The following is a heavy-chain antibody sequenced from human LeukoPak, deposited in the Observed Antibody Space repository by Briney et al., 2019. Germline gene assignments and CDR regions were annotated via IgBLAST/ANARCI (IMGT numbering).Heavy chain of an antibody. V-gene: IGHV3-66*01. J-gene: IGHJ4*02. D-gene: IGHD4-17*01. CDR2: IYSGGST. CDR3: ARVKLGYGDYPLDY. Sequence: PGGSLRLSCAASGFTFSSYAMSWVRQAPGKGLEWVSVIYSGGSTYYADSVKGRFTISRDNAKNSLYLQMNSLRAEDTAVYYCARVKLGYGDYPLDYWGQGTLVTVSS. CDR1: GFTFSSYA.